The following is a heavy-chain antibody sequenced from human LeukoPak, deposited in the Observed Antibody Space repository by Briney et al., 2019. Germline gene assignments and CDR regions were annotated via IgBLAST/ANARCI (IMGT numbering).Heavy chain of an antibody. V-gene: IGHV3-23*01. CDR1: GFTFSSYA. J-gene: IGHJ3*02. D-gene: IGHD3-10*01. CDR3: ARGGIITSYAFEI. CDR2: ISGSGGST. Sequence: GGSLRLSCAASGFTFSSYAMSWVRQAPGKGLEWVSAISGSGGSTYYADSVRGRFTISRDNAKNSLYLQMDSLRAEDTAVYYCARGGIITSYAFEIWGQGAMVTVSS.